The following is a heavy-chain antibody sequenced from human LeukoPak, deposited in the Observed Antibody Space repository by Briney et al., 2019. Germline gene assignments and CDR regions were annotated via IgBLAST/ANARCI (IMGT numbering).Heavy chain of an antibody. D-gene: IGHD6-19*01. CDR1: GCTFSTYE. J-gene: IGHJ4*02. CDR2: FSSSWSSI. Sequence: PGWSLRLSCAASGCTFSTYEMNWVRQDPGTGREWLSDFSSSWSSIYYADSVRGGFTISRDNDKNSFLLMNGLRAEETAIYCGAIGASVGSGWSPDYWGKGTLVTVSS. V-gene: IGHV3-48*03. CDR3: AIGASVGSGWSPDY.